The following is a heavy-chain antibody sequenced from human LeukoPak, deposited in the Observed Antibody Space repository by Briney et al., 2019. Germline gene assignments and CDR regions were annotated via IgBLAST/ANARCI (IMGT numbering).Heavy chain of an antibody. D-gene: IGHD4-17*01. J-gene: IGHJ3*02. Sequence: GGSLRLSCAASGFTFSSYEMNWVRQAPGKGLEGVSYISSSGSTIYYADSVKGRFTISRDNAKNSLYLQMNSRRAEDTAVYYCARGGGDYEDPFDIWGQGTMVTVSS. V-gene: IGHV3-48*03. CDR3: ARGGGDYEDPFDI. CDR1: GFTFSSYE. CDR2: ISSSGSTI.